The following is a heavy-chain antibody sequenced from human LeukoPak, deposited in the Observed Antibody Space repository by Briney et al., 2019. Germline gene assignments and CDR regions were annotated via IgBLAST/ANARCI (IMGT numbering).Heavy chain of an antibody. D-gene: IGHD5-24*01. Sequence: PSETLSLTCAVSGGSISSGGYSWSWIRQPPGKGLEWIGYIYHSGSTYYNPSLKSRVTISVDRSKNQFSLKLSSVTAADTAVYYCARPSRDTYAFDIWGQGTMVTVSS. V-gene: IGHV4-30-2*01. CDR1: GGSISSGGYS. J-gene: IGHJ3*02. CDR3: ARPSRDTYAFDI. CDR2: IYHSGST.